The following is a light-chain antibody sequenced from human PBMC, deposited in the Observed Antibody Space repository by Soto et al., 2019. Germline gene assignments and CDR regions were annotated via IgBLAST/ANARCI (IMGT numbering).Light chain of an antibody. V-gene: IGKV3-15*01. CDR3: QQANSFPYT. J-gene: IGKJ2*01. Sequence: EIVMTQSPATLSVSPGERATLSCRASQSVNSNLAWYRQKPGQAPRLLISDASTRATGVPARFSGSGSGTEFTLTISSLQSEDFATYYCQQANSFPYTFGQGTKLEIK. CDR2: DAS. CDR1: QSVNSN.